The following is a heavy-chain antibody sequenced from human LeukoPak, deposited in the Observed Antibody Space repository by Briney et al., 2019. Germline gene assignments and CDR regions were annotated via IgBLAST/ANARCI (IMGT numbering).Heavy chain of an antibody. J-gene: IGHJ4*02. CDR1: GGSISSSNYH. CDR3: ARLHVDSAFAY. V-gene: IGHV4-39*01. Sequence: SETLSLTCSVSGGSISSSNYHWGWIRQPPGKGLEWIGSVYYSGSTYYNPSLSSRVLISVDTSKNQFSLRLDSVTAADTAVYFCARLHVDSAFAYWGQGSLVTVTS. CDR2: VYYSGST. D-gene: IGHD5-18*01.